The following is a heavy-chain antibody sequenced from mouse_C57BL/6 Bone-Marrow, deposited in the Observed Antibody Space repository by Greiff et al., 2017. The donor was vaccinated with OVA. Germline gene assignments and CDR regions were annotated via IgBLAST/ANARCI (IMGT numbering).Heavy chain of an antibody. CDR3: ASYYDYDDGFAY. CDR1: GYTFTSYW. V-gene: IGHV1-74*01. Sequence: QVQLQQPGAELVKPGASVKVSCKASGYTFTSYWMHWVKQRPGQGLEWIGRIHPSDSDTNYNQKFKGKATLTVDKSSSTAYMQLSSLTSEDAAVYYCASYYDYDDGFAYWGQGTLVTVSA. J-gene: IGHJ3*01. D-gene: IGHD2-4*01. CDR2: IHPSDSDT.